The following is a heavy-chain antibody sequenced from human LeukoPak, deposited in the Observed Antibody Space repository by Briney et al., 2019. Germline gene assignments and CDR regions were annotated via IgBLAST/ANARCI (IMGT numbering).Heavy chain of an antibody. CDR1: GFTFSNAW. D-gene: IGHD5-18*01. V-gene: IGHV3-7*01. CDR3: ASGYSYGNDDY. CDR2: IKQDGSEK. J-gene: IGHJ4*02. Sequence: GGSLRLSCAASGFTFSNAWMSWVRQAPGKGLEWVANIKQDGSEKYYVDSVKGRFTISRDNAKNSLYLQMNSLRAEDTAVYYCASGYSYGNDDYWGQGTLVTVSS.